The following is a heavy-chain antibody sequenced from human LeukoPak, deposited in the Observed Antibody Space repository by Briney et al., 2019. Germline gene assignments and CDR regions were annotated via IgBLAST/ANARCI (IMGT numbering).Heavy chain of an antibody. CDR3: AREDYGGNIYYFDY. J-gene: IGHJ4*02. Sequence: SETLSLTCAVYGGSFSGYYWSWIRQPPGKGLEWIGEINHSGSTNYNPSLKSRVTISVDTSKNQFSLKLSSVTAADTAVYYCAREDYGGNIYYFDYWGQGTLVTVSS. V-gene: IGHV4-34*01. CDR2: INHSGST. D-gene: IGHD4-23*01. CDR1: GGSFSGYY.